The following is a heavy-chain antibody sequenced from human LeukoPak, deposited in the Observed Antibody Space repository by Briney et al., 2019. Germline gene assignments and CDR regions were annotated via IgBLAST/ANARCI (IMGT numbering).Heavy chain of an antibody. D-gene: IGHD3-10*01. CDR3: ARDRYYYGSGRSPGFDP. V-gene: IGHV1-18*01. J-gene: IGHJ5*02. CDR2: ISAYNGNT. Sequence: ASVKVSCKASGYTFTSYGISWVRQAPGQGLEWMGWISAYNGNTNYAQKLQGRVTMTTDTSTSTAYMELRSLRSDDTAVYYCARDRYYYGSGRSPGFDPWGQGTLVTVSS. CDR1: GYTFTSYG.